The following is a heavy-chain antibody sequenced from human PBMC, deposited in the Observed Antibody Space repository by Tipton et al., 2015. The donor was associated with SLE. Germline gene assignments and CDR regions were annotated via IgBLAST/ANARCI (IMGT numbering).Heavy chain of an antibody. CDR1: GFTFSSYG. J-gene: IGHJ6*02. CDR3: AKTYYYDSSGYTPRWYYGMDV. Sequence: SLRLSCAASGFTFSSYGMHWVRQAPGKGLEWVAFIRYDGSNKYYADSVKGRFTISRDNSKNTLYLQMNSLRAEDTAVYYCAKTYYYDSSGYTPRWYYGMDVWGQGTTVTVSS. V-gene: IGHV3-30*02. D-gene: IGHD3-22*01. CDR2: IRYDGSNK.